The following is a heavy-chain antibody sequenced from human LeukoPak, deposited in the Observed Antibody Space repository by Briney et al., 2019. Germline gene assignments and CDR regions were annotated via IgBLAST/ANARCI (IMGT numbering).Heavy chain of an antibody. CDR2: IWYDGSSK. CDR1: GFPFSTYG. CDR3: ARAPTGSFYYGMDV. Sequence: GMSLRLSCAASGFPFSTYGMHWVRQAPGKGLEWVALIWYDGSSKYYADSVKGRFTISRDNSKNTLYLQMRSLRAEDTAVYYCARAPTGSFYYGMDVWGQGTTVTVSS. D-gene: IGHD1-26*01. J-gene: IGHJ6*02. V-gene: IGHV3-33*01.